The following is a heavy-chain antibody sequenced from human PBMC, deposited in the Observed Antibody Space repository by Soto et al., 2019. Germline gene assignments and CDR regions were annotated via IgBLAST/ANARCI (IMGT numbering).Heavy chain of an antibody. J-gene: IGHJ4*02. CDR3: ARGGEGYNFGDVH. CDR1: GGGNLRDYR. D-gene: IGHD5-12*01. CDR2: IIPKLGSA. V-gene: IGHV1-69*13. Sequence: SVKVSCKASGGGNLRDYRTTWVRRAPGQGLEWMGGIIPKLGSANYAQKFQGGVTITADESTNSVYMELRSLRSDDTAVYYCARGGEGYNFGDVHWGQGTPVTVAS.